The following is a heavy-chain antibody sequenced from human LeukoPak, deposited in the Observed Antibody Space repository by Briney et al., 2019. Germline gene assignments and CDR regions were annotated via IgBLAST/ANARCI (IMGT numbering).Heavy chain of an antibody. CDR3: ARASYSYDINGWVPFDY. CDR2: IYTSGST. Sequence: SETLSLTCTVSGGSISSYYWSWIRQPAGKGLEWIGRIYTSGSTNYNPSLKSRVTISGDTSKNQFSLRLSSVTAADTAVYYCARASYSYDINGWVPFDYWGQGTLVTVSS. D-gene: IGHD3-22*01. V-gene: IGHV4-4*07. J-gene: IGHJ4*02. CDR1: GGSISSYY.